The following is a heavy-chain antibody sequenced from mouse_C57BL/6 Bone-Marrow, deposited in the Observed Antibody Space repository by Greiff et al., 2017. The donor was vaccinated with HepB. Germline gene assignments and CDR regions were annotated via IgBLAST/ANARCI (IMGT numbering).Heavy chain of an antibody. CDR3: ARHTHYGSRRGYYAMDY. CDR1: GFSLTSYG. CDR2: IWSDGST. D-gene: IGHD1-1*01. V-gene: IGHV2-6-1*01. Sequence: QVQLKESGPGLVAPSQSLSITCTVSGFSLTSYGIHWVRQPPGKGLEWLVVIWSDGSTTYNSALKSRLSISKDNPKSQVFLKMNSLQTDDTAMYYCARHTHYGSRRGYYAMDYWGQGTSVTVSS. J-gene: IGHJ4*01.